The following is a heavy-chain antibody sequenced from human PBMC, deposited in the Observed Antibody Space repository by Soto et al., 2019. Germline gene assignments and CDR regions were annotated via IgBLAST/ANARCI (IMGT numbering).Heavy chain of an antibody. D-gene: IGHD6-19*01. CDR2: IIPIFGTA. CDR3: ARWDSSGWYWYRRHNYCFDY. V-gene: IGHV1-69*12. J-gene: IGHJ4*02. Sequence: QVQLVQSGAEVKKPGSSVKVSCKASGGTFSSYAISWVRQAPGQGLEWMGGIIPIFGTANYAQKFQGRVTITADESTNTSYMELSSLRSEDTAVYYCARWDSSGWYWYRRHNYCFDYWGQGTLVTVSS. CDR1: GGTFSSYA.